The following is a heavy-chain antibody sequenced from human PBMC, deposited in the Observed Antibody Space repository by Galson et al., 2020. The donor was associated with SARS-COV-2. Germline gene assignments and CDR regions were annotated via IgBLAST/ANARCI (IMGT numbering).Heavy chain of an antibody. V-gene: IGHV3-72*01. CDR2: IRDKSRRYTT. Sequence: GESLKISCAASGFTFSDHYMEWVRQAPGKGLEWVGRIRDKSRRYTTEYATSVNTRFIISRDDSKNSLYLQMNSLKSEDTAMYYCARGRTGATYDHWGQGTLVTVSS. CDR1: GFTFSDHY. CDR3: ARGRTGATYDH. D-gene: IGHD1-26*01. J-gene: IGHJ5*02.